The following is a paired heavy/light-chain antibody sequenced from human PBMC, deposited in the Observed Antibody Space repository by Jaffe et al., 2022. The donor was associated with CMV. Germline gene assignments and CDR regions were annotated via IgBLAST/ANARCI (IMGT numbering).Light chain of an antibody. CDR1: QSLVSADGNTY. CDR2: KIS. J-gene: IGKJ3*01. CDR3: MQSSQYPLT. Sequence: DVVMTQTPLSLPVTLGQPASISCKSSQSLVSADGNTYLSWLQQRPGQPPRLLIHKISNRFSGVPDRFSGSGTGTDFTLKISRVEAEDVGVYYCMQSSQYPLTFGPGTKVDIK. V-gene: IGKV2-24*01.
Heavy chain of an antibody. Sequence: EVQLVESGGDLVQPGGSLRLSCAASGFTLSDQLMDWVRQAPGKGLEWVGRSRNKAKSYTTEYAPSVKGRFTISRDESENSVYLQMNSLMTEDTAVYYCVALGHWGQGTLVTVSS. J-gene: IGHJ4*02. CDR3: VALGH. V-gene: IGHV3-72*01. D-gene: IGHD3-16*01. CDR1: GFTLSDQL. CDR2: SRNKAKSYTT.